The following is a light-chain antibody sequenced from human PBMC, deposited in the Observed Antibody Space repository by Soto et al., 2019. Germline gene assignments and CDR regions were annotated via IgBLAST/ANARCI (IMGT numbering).Light chain of an antibody. J-gene: IGKJ1*01. Sequence: EIVMTQSPATLSVSPGDRATLSCRASQSVSSNLAWYQQKPGQAPRLLIYGASTRATGIPARFSGSGSGTEFTLTISSLQSEDFAIYYCQQYHKYPWTFGQGTKVDIK. CDR2: GAS. V-gene: IGKV3-15*01. CDR1: QSVSSN. CDR3: QQYHKYPWT.